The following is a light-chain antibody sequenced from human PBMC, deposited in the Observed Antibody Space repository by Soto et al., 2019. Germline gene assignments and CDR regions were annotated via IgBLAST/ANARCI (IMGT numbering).Light chain of an antibody. CDR3: SSFTTTSTHHHV. V-gene: IGLV2-14*01. CDR2: GVC. CDR1: SSDVGNYNY. J-gene: IGLJ1*01. Sequence: QSALTQPASVSGSPGQSITISCTGTSSDVGNYNYVSWYQQHPGKAPKVIIYGVCNRPSGVSNRFSSSRSGNTASLTISGLQAEDEGDYYCSSFTTTSTHHHVFGTGTKVTV.